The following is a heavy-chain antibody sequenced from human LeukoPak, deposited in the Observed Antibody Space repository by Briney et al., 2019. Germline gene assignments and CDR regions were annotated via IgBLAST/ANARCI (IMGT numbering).Heavy chain of an antibody. J-gene: IGHJ3*01. CDR3: GRDPNGNYVGAFEF. CDR1: GFAFSAYA. D-gene: IGHD4-17*01. V-gene: IGHV3-23*01. Sequence: GGSLRLSCTASGFAFSAYAMTWVRQVPGKGLEWVSSQTANSDDTTYADSVRGRFTMSRDNSKNSLYLQMNNLRAEDTATYYCGRDPNGNYVGAFEFWGQGTLVTVSS. CDR2: QTANSDDT.